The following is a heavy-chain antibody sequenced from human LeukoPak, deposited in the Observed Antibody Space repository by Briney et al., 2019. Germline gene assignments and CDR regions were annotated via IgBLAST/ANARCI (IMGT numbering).Heavy chain of an antibody. CDR1: GGSISSGDYY. CDR2: IYYSGST. D-gene: IGHD3-22*01. CDR3: ARSEYDSSGYHPYDY. J-gene: IGHJ4*02. V-gene: IGHV4-30-4*01. Sequence: SETLSLTCTVPGGSISSGDYYWSWIRQPPGKGLEWIGYIYYSGSTYYNPSLKSRVTIAVDTSKNHSPLKLSSVTAADTAVYYCARSEYDSSGYHPYDYWGQGTLVTVSS.